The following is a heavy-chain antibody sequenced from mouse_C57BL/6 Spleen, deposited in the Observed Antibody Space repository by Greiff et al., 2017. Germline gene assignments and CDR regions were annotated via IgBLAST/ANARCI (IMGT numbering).Heavy chain of an antibody. CDR1: GFSLTSYA. D-gene: IGHD2-5*01. CDR3: ARKGHYSNLYYFDY. J-gene: IGHJ2*01. Sequence: VQRVESGPGLVAPSQSLSITCTVSGFSLTSYAISWVRQPPGKGLEWLGVIWTGGGTNYNSALKSRLSISKDNSKSQVFLKMSSLQTVATARYCCARKGHYSNLYYFDYWGPGTTLTVSS. CDR2: IWTGGGT. V-gene: IGHV2-9-1*01.